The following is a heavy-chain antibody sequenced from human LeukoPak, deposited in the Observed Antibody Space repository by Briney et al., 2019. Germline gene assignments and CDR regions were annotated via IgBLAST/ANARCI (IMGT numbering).Heavy chain of an antibody. J-gene: IGHJ4*02. Sequence: PGGSLRLSCSASGFTFSSYAMHWVRQAPGKGLEYVSAISSNGGSTYYADSVKGRFTISRDNSKNTLYLQMSSLRAEDTAVYYCARDERYDSSGCCLDYWGQGTLVTVSS. CDR2: ISSNGGST. CDR1: GFTFSSYA. V-gene: IGHV3-64D*06. CDR3: ARDERYDSSGCCLDY. D-gene: IGHD3-22*01.